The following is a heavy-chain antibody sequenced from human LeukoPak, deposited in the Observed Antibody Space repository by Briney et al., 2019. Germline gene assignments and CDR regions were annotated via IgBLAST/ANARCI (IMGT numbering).Heavy chain of an antibody. CDR3: AREGGYCSSTSCPPGPIYYYYGMDV. Sequence: GGSLRLSCAASGFTFSSYSMNWVRQAPGKGLEWVSSISSSSSYIYYADSVKGRFTISRDNAKNSLCLQMNSLRAEDTAVYYCAREGGYCSSTSCPPGPIYYYYGMDVWGQGTTVTVSS. J-gene: IGHJ6*02. CDR2: ISSSSSYI. D-gene: IGHD2-2*01. V-gene: IGHV3-21*01. CDR1: GFTFSSYS.